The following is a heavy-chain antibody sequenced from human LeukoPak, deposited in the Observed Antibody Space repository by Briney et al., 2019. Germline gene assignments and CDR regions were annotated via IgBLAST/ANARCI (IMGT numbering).Heavy chain of an antibody. CDR3: ARGRWITNYYYYGMDV. D-gene: IGHD3-16*01. Sequence: PSETLSLSCSVSGDSVSSGSYYWSWIRQPPGKGLEWIGYIYYSGSTNYNPSLKSRVTISVDTSKNQFSLKLSSVTAADTAVYYCARGRWITNYYYYGMDVWGQGTTVTVSS. V-gene: IGHV4-61*01. J-gene: IGHJ6*02. CDR1: GDSVSSGSYY. CDR2: IYYSGST.